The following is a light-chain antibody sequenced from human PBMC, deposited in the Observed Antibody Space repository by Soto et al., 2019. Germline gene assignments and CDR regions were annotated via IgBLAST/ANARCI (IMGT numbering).Light chain of an antibody. V-gene: IGLV2-14*01. CDR3: TSYTSSNNRV. Sequence: QSALTQPASVSGSPGQSITISCTGTSSDVGGYNYVSWYQQHPGKAPKLIIFEVSNRPSGVSIHFSGSKSGNTASLTISGLQAEDEADYYCTSYTSSNNRVVGTGTKVTVL. J-gene: IGLJ1*01. CDR2: EVS. CDR1: SSDVGGYNY.